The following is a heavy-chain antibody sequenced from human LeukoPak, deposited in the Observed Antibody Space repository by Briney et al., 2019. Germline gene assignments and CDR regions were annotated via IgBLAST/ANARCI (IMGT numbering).Heavy chain of an antibody. V-gene: IGHV3-23*01. CDR3: ARDPLYSSGPDY. CDR1: GFTFSSYA. J-gene: IGHJ4*02. CDR2: ISGSSGSGGST. D-gene: IGHD6-19*01. Sequence: GGSLRLSCAASGFTFSSYAMSWVRQAPGKGLEWVSGISGSSGSGGSTYYADSVKGRFTISRDNSKNTLYLQMNSLRAEDTAVYYCARDPLYSSGPDYWGQGTLVTVSS.